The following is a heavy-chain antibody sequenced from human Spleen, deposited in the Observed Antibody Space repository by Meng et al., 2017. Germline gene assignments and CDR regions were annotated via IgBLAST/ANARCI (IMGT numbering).Heavy chain of an antibody. Sequence: SETLSLTCAVHGGSFNGNYWSWIRQPPGQGLEWIGEISHTGNTNYNPSLKSRVTISIDTSQNHFSLKVNSVTAADTAVYYCARDSRRITVAGLRLQEYHYGMDVWGQGTTVT. CDR3: ARDSRRITVAGLRLQEYHYGMDV. CDR1: GGSFNGNY. J-gene: IGHJ6*02. D-gene: IGHD6-19*01. V-gene: IGHV4-34*01. CDR2: ISHTGNT.